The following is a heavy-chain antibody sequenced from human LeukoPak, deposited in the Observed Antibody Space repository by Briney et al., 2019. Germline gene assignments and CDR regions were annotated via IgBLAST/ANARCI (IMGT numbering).Heavy chain of an antibody. CDR1: GFTFTSSA. V-gene: IGHV1-58*02. CDR2: IVVGSGNT. D-gene: IGHD3-22*01. J-gene: IGHJ5*02. CDR3: ARAGYDSSGYYLS. Sequence: SVKVSCKASGFTFTSSAMQWVRQARGQRLEWIGWIVVGSGNTNYAQKFQERVTITRDMSTSTAYMELSSLRSEDTAVYYCARAGYDSSGYYLSWGQGTLVTVSS.